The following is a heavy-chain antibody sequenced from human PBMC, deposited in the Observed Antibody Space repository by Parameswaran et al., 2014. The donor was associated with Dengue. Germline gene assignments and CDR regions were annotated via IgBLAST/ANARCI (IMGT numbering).Heavy chain of an antibody. J-gene: IGHJ3*02. CDR3: AADQYYDYVWASYPDAFDI. D-gene: IGHD3-16*02. CDR1: AFTFTTSA. V-gene: IGHV1-58*02. CDR2: IAVGSGNT. Sequence: PGASVKVSCKASAFTFTTSAMQWVRQARGQRLEWIGWIAVGSGNTNYAQKIQERVTITRDMSTGTAYMELSSLRSEDTAVYYCAADQYYDYVWASYPDAFDIWGQGTMVTVSS.